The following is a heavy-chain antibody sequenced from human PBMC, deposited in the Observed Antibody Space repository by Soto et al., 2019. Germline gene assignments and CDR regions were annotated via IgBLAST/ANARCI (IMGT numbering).Heavy chain of an antibody. V-gene: IGHV5-51*01. J-gene: IGHJ6*02. Sequence: GAPELPRELSPYGSNSNCLARVRQPPGKGLEWMGMIYPGDSDTRYSPSFQGQVIISADRSSTTAYLQWRSLKASDSAIYYCARQPPWGSSQVAMDVWGQGTTVTVSS. D-gene: IGHD7-27*01. CDR1: PYGSNSNC. CDR3: ARQPPWGSSQVAMDV. CDR2: IYPGDSDT.